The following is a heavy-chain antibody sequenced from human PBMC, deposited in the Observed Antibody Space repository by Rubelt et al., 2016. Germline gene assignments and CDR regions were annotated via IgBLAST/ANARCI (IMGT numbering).Heavy chain of an antibody. D-gene: IGHD3-10*01. J-gene: IGHJ5*02. CDR2: NSGTGGST. Sequence: EVQLVESGGGLVQPGGSLRVSCAASGFTFSSYAMSWVRQPPGKGLEWVSSNSGTGGSTYYADSVRVRFTISRDNSKNTLYLQMNSLRVEDTAVYYCTSFYGGFDPWGQGALVTVSS. V-gene: IGHV3-23*04. CDR3: TSFYGGFDP. CDR1: GFTFSSYA.